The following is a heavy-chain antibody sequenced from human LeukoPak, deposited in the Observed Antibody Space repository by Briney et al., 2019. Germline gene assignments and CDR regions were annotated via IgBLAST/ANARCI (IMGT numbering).Heavy chain of an antibody. D-gene: IGHD1-26*01. V-gene: IGHV4-61*02. CDR3: ARAPLGSPAWFDP. CDR2: IYTSGST. CDR1: GGSISSGSYY. Sequence: SQTLSLTCTVSGGSISSGSYYCSWIRQPAGKGLEWIGRIYTSGSTNYNPSLKSRVTISVDTSKNQFSLKLSSVTAADTAVYYCARAPLGSPAWFDPWGQGTLVTVSS. J-gene: IGHJ5*02.